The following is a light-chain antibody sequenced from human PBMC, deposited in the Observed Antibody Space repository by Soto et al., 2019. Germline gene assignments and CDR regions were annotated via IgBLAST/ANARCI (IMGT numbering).Light chain of an antibody. Sequence: EIVLTQSPGTLSLSPGERATLSCRASQSVGNNYLAWYQQKPGQAPRLHIYNTSKRATGISDRFSGSGSGTDFTLTISRLEPEDFAVFYCHQYANSPQTFGQGTRLEIK. J-gene: IGKJ5*01. CDR1: QSVGNNY. V-gene: IGKV3-20*01. CDR3: HQYANSPQT. CDR2: NTS.